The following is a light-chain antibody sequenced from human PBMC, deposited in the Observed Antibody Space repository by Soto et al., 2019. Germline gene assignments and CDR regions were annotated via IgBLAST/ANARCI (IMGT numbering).Light chain of an antibody. CDR2: VAS. V-gene: IGKV3-15*01. J-gene: IGKJ1*01. Sequence: DIVVPQSPATLPVYPRPRAHLSCRASQSVSSDLAWYQQKPGQAPRLLIYVASNRATGIPARFSGSGSGTEFALTISSLQSEDFAVYYCQQFNNWPWPFGQGTKVDIK. CDR1: QSVSSD. CDR3: QQFNNWPWP.